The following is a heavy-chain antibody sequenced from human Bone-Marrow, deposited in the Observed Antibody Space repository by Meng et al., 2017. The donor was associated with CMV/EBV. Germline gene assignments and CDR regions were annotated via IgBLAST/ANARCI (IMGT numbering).Heavy chain of an antibody. CDR1: GGSFSGYY. V-gene: IGHV4-34*01. D-gene: IGHD6-19*01. Sequence: GAGLFEPSETLSLTCDVYGGSFSGYYWSWIRQHPGKGLEWIGEINHSGSTNYNPSIKSRVTISVDTSKNQFSLKLSSVTAADTAVYYCAREGHNSSGWSRWGQGTLVTVSS. J-gene: IGHJ4*02. CDR2: INHSGST. CDR3: AREGHNSSGWSR.